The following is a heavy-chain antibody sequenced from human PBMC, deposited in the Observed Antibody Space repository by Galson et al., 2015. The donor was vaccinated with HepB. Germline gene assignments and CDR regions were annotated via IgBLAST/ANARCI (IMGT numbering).Heavy chain of an antibody. Sequence: SVKVSCKASGGTFSSYAISWVRQAPGQGLEWMGRIIPILGIANYAQKFQGRVTITADKSTSTAYMELSSLRSEDTAVYYCARGRRRPGDHFDYWGQGTLVTVSS. CDR3: ARGRRRPGDHFDY. CDR1: GGTFSSYA. V-gene: IGHV1-69*04. J-gene: IGHJ4*02. D-gene: IGHD3-10*01. CDR2: IIPILGIA.